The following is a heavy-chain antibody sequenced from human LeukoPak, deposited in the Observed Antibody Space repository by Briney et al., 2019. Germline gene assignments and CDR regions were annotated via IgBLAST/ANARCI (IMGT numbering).Heavy chain of an antibody. D-gene: IGHD5-18*01. CDR2: IKSDGSTT. CDR3: ARVVDTHFDY. J-gene: IGHJ4*02. CDR1: GFTFSSYW. V-gene: IGHV3-74*01. Sequence: GGSLRLSCAASGFTFSSYWMHWVRQAPGKGLVWVSRIKSDGSTTTYADSVKGRFTISRDNAKNTLYLQMNSLRAEDTAVYYCARVVDTHFDYWGQGALVTVSS.